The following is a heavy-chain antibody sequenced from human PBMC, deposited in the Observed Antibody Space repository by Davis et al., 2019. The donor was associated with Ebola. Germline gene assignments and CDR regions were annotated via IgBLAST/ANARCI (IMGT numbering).Heavy chain of an antibody. J-gene: IGHJ6*02. Sequence: GESLKISCKGSGYSFTSYWIGWVRQMPGKGLEWMGFIYPGDSDTRYSPSFQGQVTISADKSISTAYLQWSSLKASDTAMYYCARLQKKKDIVVVPAADGMDVWGQGTTVTVSS. CDR1: GYSFTSYW. D-gene: IGHD2-2*01. V-gene: IGHV5-51*01. CDR3: ARLQKKKDIVVVPAADGMDV. CDR2: IYPGDSDT.